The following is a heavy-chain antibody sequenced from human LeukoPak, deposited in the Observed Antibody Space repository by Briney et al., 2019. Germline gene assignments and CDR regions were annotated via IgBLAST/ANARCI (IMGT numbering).Heavy chain of an antibody. D-gene: IGHD7-27*01. CDR2: IFHSGST. V-gene: IGHV4-4*02. CDR1: GGSISSGNW. CDR3: ARTNGDPFDY. J-gene: IGHJ4*02. Sequence: SETLSLTCAVSGGSISSGNWWSWVRQPPGKGLEWIGEIFHSGSTNYNPSLKSRLTISVDNSKNQFSLKLSSVTAADTAVYYCARTNGDPFDYWGQGTLVTVSS.